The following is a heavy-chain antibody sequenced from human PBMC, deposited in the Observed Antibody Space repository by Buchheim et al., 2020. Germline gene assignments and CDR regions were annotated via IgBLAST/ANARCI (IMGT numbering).Heavy chain of an antibody. CDR3: ARDRGGFQYFDY. D-gene: IGHD3-16*01. J-gene: IGHJ4*02. V-gene: IGHV3-33*01. CDR2: IWYDGTNK. Sequence: QVQLVESGGGVVQPGRSLRLSCAASGFTFSSYGMHWVRQAPGKGLEWVTVIWYDGTNKYYADSVRGRFTISRDNSKNMLYLQMNSLGVEDTAVYYCARDRGGFQYFDYWGQGSL. CDR1: GFTFSSYG.